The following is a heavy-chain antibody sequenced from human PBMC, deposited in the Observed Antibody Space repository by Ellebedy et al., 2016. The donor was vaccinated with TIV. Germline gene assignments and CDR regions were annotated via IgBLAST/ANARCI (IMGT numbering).Heavy chain of an antibody. Sequence: SETLSLXXTVSGGTISSSYYYWGWIRQSPEKGLEWIGSIYHSRSTYYNPSLKSRLTISSDTTKNQLSLRLDSVTAADTAVYYCASSPSGYEIPYWGQGTLVTVSS. CDR3: ASSPSGYEIPY. V-gene: IGHV4-39*07. CDR1: GGTISSSYYY. D-gene: IGHD5-12*01. J-gene: IGHJ4*02. CDR2: IYHSRST.